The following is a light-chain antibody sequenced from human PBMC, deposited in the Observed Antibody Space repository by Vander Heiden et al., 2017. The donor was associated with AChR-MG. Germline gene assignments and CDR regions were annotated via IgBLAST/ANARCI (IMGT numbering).Light chain of an antibody. V-gene: IGLV2-11*01. CDR3: CSYAGSYSHVV. CDR1: SSDDGGYND. CDR2: DVS. Sequence: QSALTQPRSVSVSPGLSGTIACTGTSSDDGGYNDVFWYQQHPGKAPKLMIYDVSRRPSGVPDRFSGSKSGNTASLTISGLQAEDEADYYCCSYAGSYSHVVFGGGTKRTVL. J-gene: IGLJ2*01.